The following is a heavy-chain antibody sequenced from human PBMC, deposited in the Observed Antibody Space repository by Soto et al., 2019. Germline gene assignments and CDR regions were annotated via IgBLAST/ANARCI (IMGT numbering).Heavy chain of an antibody. CDR1: GGSISSYY. CDR2: IYYSGRT. Sequence: QVQMQESGPGLVKPSETLSLTCTVSGGSISSYYWSWIRQPPGKGLEWIGYIYYSGRTNYNPSLKSRVTISVDTSKNQFSLKLSSVTAADTAVYYCARGYCSSTISYIWDNWFDPWGQGTLGTVSS. V-gene: IGHV4-59*01. J-gene: IGHJ5*02. CDR3: ARGYCSSTISYIWDNWFDP. D-gene: IGHD2-2*02.